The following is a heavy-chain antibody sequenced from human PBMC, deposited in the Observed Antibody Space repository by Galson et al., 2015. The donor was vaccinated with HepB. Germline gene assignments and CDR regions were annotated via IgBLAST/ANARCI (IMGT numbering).Heavy chain of an antibody. CDR3: AKGQDDFWSGYRFYYGMDV. CDR2: ISSSGSTI. V-gene: IGHV3-48*03. D-gene: IGHD3-3*01. CDR1: GFTFSSYE. J-gene: IGHJ6*02. Sequence: SLRLSCAASGFTFSSYEMNWVRQAPGKGLEWVSYISSSGSTIYYADSVKGRFTISRDNAKNSLYLQMNSLRAEDTALYYCAKGQDDFWSGYRFYYGMDVWGQGTTVTVSS.